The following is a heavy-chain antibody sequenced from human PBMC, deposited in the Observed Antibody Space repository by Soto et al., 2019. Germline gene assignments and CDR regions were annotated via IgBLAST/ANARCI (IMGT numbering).Heavy chain of an antibody. V-gene: IGHV3-49*03. J-gene: IGHJ4*02. CDR1: GFTFGDYA. Sequence: GGSLRLSCTASGFTFGDYAMSWFRQAPGKGLEWVGFIRSKAYGGTTEYAASVKGRFTISRDDSKSIAYLQMNSLKTEDTAVYYCTRTPCGGDCYSFRGFDYWGQGTLVTVSS. CDR2: IRSKAYGGTT. D-gene: IGHD2-21*02. CDR3: TRTPCGGDCYSFRGFDY.